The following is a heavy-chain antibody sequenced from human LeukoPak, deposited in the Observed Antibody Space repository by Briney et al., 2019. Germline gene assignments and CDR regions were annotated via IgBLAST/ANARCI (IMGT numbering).Heavy chain of an antibody. Sequence: PSETLSLTCTVSGVSISTYYWSWVRQSPGKGLEWIGYIYPNGSTHHTSSLNIRVTISVDTSKNQFSLKLISVTAADTAVYYCAIDRSGASYFDSWGQGTLVTVSS. V-gene: IGHV4-59*01. CDR2: IYPNGST. CDR1: GVSISTYY. CDR3: AIDRSGASYFDS. J-gene: IGHJ4*02. D-gene: IGHD1-26*01.